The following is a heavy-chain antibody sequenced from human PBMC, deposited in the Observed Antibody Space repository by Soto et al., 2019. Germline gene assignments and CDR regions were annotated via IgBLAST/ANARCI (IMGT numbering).Heavy chain of an antibody. CDR1: GFTFVDYA. D-gene: IGHD3-16*01. CDR3: AKDHGGGTYFFYTCMDV. CDR2: ISWNSGSI. Sequence: EVQLVESGGGLIQPGRSLRLYCAASGFTFVDYAMHWVRQPPGKGLEWVSTISWNSGSISYADSVRGRFTISRENAKNALYLQMNSLRVEDTALYYCAKDHGGGTYFFYTCMDVWGKGTTVTVS. V-gene: IGHV3-9*01. J-gene: IGHJ6*03.